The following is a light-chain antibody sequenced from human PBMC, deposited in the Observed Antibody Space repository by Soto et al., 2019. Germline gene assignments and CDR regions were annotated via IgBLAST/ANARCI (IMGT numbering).Light chain of an antibody. Sequence: DIQMTQSPSTLSASVGDRVTITCRASQSVSTWLAWYQQKPGKAPNLLIYKASSLQSGVPSRFSGSGSGTDFTLTISSLQPDDFATYYCQQYNSYSYTFDQGTKLEIK. J-gene: IGKJ2*01. CDR1: QSVSTW. CDR2: KAS. V-gene: IGKV1-5*03. CDR3: QQYNSYSYT.